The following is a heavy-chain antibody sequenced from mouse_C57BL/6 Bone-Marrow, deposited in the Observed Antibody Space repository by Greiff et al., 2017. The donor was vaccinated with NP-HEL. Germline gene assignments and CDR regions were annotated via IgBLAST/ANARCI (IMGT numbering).Heavy chain of an antibody. Sequence: QVQLQQPGAELVKPGASVKLSCKASGYTFNSYWMHWVKQRPGQGLEWIGMIHPNSGSTNYNEKFKSKATLTVDKSSSSAYMQLSSLTSEDSAVYYCAREANYALTFYAMDYWGQGTSVTVSS. CDR1: GYTFNSYW. D-gene: IGHD1-1*02. V-gene: IGHV1-64*01. J-gene: IGHJ4*01. CDR2: IHPNSGST. CDR3: AREANYALTFYAMDY.